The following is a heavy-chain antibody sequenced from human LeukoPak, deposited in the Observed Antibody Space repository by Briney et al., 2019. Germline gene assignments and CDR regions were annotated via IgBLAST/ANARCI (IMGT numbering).Heavy chain of an antibody. CDR2: ISSSGGGETI. J-gene: IGHJ6*02. Sequence: GSLRLSCAASGFAFSNFGMNWVRQAPRKGLEGISYISSSGGGETIYYADSVKDRFSISRDNAKNSIYLQMNSLRAEDTAVYFCARVGYHYGMDVWGQGTTVTVSS. CDR1: GFAFSNFG. CDR3: ARVGYHYGMDV. V-gene: IGHV3-48*03.